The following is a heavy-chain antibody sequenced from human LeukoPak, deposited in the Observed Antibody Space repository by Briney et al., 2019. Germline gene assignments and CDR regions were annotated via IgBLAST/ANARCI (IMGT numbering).Heavy chain of an antibody. CDR2: GHSSGRT. J-gene: IGHJ4*02. Sequence: PSETLSLTCVVSGGSISGYYWSWIRQPPGKGLEWIGYGHSSGRTNYNASLKSRATLSVDTSRNDFSLKLTSVTAADTAVYYCAGAYKDSSGYQYSFDFWGRGTLVTVSS. D-gene: IGHD3-22*01. CDR3: AGAYKDSSGYQYSFDF. CDR1: GGSISGYY. V-gene: IGHV4-59*01.